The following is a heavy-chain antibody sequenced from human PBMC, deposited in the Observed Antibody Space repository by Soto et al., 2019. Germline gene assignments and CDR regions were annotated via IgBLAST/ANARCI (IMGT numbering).Heavy chain of an antibody. CDR2: IYASGST. CDR3: ARGPVYGSDWNGRVVLAH. CDR1: GGSISSYY. Sequence: SETLSLTCTVSGGSISSYYWSWIRQPAGKGLEWIGRIYASGSTNYNPPLKSRVTMSVDTSKNQFSLKLSSVTAADTAVYYCARGPVYGSDWNGRVVLAHWGQGTLVTVSS. V-gene: IGHV4-4*07. J-gene: IGHJ4*02. D-gene: IGHD6-19*01.